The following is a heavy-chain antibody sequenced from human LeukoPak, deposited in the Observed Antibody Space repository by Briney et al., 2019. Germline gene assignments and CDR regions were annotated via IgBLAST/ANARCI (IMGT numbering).Heavy chain of an antibody. D-gene: IGHD4-17*01. V-gene: IGHV3-23*01. CDR2: ISGSGGNT. Sequence: GGSLRLSCAASGFTFSNNAMTWVRQAPGKGLEWVSSISGSGGNTYYTDSVKGRFTISRDNSKNTLYLQMNSLTAEDTAVYYCAKPTTVTTPETDYWGQGTRVTVSS. J-gene: IGHJ4*02. CDR1: GFTFSNNA. CDR3: AKPTTVTTPETDY.